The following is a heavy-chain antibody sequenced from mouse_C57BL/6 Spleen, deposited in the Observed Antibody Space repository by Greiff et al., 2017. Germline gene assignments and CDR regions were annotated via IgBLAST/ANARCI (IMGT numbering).Heavy chain of an antibody. Sequence: VQLKESGPGLVKPSQSLSLTCSVTGYSITSGYYWNWIRQFPGNKLEWMGYISYDGSNNYNPSLKNRISITRDTSKNQFFLKLNSVTTEDTATYYCARESYLGLFADWGQGTLVTVSA. V-gene: IGHV3-6*01. J-gene: IGHJ3*01. CDR1: GYSITSGYY. CDR3: ARESYLGLFAD. CDR2: ISYDGSN. D-gene: IGHD2-10*01.